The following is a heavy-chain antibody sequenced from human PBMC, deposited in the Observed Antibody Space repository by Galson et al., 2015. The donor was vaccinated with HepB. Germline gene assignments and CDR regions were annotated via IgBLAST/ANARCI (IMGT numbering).Heavy chain of an antibody. D-gene: IGHD3-3*01. CDR2: INAGNGNT. Sequence: SVKVSCKASGYTFTSYAMHWVRQAPGQRLEWMGWINAGNGNTKYSQKFQGRVTITRDTSASTAYMELSSLRSEDTAVYYCARGYYDFWSGYFRPTPQHDAFDIWGQGTMVTVSS. CDR3: ARGYYDFWSGYFRPTPQHDAFDI. CDR1: GYTFTSYA. V-gene: IGHV1-3*01. J-gene: IGHJ3*02.